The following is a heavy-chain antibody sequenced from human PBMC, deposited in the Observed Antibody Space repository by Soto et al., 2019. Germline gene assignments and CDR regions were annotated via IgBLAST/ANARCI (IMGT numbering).Heavy chain of an antibody. Sequence: SETLSLTCTVAGGSISSSIYYWGWLRQPPGKGLEWIGYIYYSGSTNYNPSLKSRVTISVDTSKNQFSLKLSSVTAADTAVYYCARERNYGGNSHYYYYYGMDVWGQGTTVTVSS. J-gene: IGHJ6*02. CDR1: GGSISSSIYY. D-gene: IGHD4-17*01. CDR2: IYYSGST. V-gene: IGHV4-61*01. CDR3: ARERNYGGNSHYYYYYGMDV.